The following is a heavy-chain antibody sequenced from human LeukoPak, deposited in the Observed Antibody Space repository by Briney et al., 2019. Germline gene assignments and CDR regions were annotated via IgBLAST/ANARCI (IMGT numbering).Heavy chain of an antibody. CDR3: ARHGSGYLDAFDI. J-gene: IGHJ3*02. CDR1: GGTFSSYA. V-gene: IGHV1-69*13. Sequence: ASVKVSCKASGGTFSSYAISWVRQAPGQGLEWMGGIIPIFGTANYAQKFQGRVTITADESTSTAYMELSSLRSEDTAVYYCARHGSGYLDAFDIWGQGTMVTVSS. CDR2: IIPIFGTA. D-gene: IGHD3-22*01.